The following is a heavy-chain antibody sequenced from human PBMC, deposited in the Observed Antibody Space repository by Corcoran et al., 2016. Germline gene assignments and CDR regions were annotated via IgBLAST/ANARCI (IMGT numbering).Heavy chain of an antibody. CDR3: AREDYYDSRGYYYVGRRNLIQTLGY. D-gene: IGHD3-22*01. J-gene: IGHJ4*02. CDR2: IWYDGSNK. V-gene: IGHV3-33*01. Sequence: QVQLVESGGGVVQPGRSLRLSCAASGFTFSSYGMHWVRQAPGKGLEWVAVIWYDGSNKYYADSVKGRFTISRDNSKNTLYLQMNSLRAEDTGVYYCAREDYYDSRGYYYVGRRNLIQTLGYWGQGTLVTVSS. CDR1: GFTFSSYG.